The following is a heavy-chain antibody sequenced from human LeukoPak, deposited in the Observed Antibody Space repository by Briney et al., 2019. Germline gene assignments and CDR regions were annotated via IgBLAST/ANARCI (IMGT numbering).Heavy chain of an antibody. Sequence: SETLSLTCTVSGGSINSGSYYWSWIRQPAGKGLEWIGRIYTSGSTNYNPSLKSRVTISVDTSKNQFSLKLSSVTAADTAVYYCARGKTSSGYRWGQGTLVTVSS. D-gene: IGHD3-22*01. V-gene: IGHV4-61*02. CDR2: IYTSGST. CDR1: GGSINSGSYY. CDR3: ARGKTSSGYR. J-gene: IGHJ5*02.